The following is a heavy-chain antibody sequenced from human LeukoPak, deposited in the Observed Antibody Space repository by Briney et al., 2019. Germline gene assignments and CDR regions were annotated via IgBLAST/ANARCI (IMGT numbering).Heavy chain of an antibody. V-gene: IGHV1-2*06. J-gene: IGHJ6*02. CDR3: ARTYYYGSGSYSSNSPYYYYGMDV. CDR2: INPNTGGT. Sequence: ASVKVSCKASGYTFTGYHMHWVRQAPGQGLEWMGRINPNTGGTDYAQKFQGRVTMTRDTSISTAYMDLSRLRSDDTAVYYCARTYYYGSGSYSSNSPYYYYGMDVWGQGTTVTVSS. CDR1: GYTFTGYH. D-gene: IGHD3-10*01.